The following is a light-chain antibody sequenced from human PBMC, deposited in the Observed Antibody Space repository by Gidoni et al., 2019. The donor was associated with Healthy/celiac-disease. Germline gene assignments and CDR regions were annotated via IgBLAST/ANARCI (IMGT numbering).Light chain of an antibody. V-gene: IGLV3-10*01. CDR3: YSTDSSGNHSWV. Sequence: SYELTQPASVSVSPGQKARITCSGDALPKKYAYWYQQKSGQAPVLVIYEDSKRPSGIPERFSGSSSGTMATLTISGAQVEDEADYYWYSTDSSGNHSWVFGGGTKLTVL. J-gene: IGLJ3*02. CDR2: EDS. CDR1: ALPKKY.